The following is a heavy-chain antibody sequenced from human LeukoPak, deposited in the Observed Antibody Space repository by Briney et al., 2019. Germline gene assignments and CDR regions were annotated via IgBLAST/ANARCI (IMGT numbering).Heavy chain of an antibody. V-gene: IGHV3-23*01. CDR3: AKEYYYDSSGYYYPRWFDP. D-gene: IGHD3-22*01. J-gene: IGHJ5*02. Sequence: PGGSLRLSCAASGFTFSSYAMSWVRQAPGKGLEWVSAISGSGGSTYYADSVKGRFTISRDNSKNTLYLQMNSLRAEDTAVYYCAKEYYYDSSGYYYPRWFDPWGQGTLVTVSS. CDR1: GFTFSSYA. CDR2: ISGSGGST.